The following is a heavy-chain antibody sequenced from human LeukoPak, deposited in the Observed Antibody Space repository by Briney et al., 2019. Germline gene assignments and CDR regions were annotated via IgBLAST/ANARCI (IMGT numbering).Heavy chain of an antibody. D-gene: IGHD5-24*01. CDR1: GFTFSSYA. J-gene: IGHJ4*02. V-gene: IGHV3-64*01. CDR3: ARGEPRRDGYKENQYYFDY. CDR2: ISSNGGST. Sequence: GGSLRLSCAASGFTFSSYAMHWVRQAPGKGLECVSAISSNGGSTYYANSVKGRFTISRDNSKNTLYLQMGSLRAEDMAVYYCARGEPRRDGYKENQYYFDYWGQGTLVTVSS.